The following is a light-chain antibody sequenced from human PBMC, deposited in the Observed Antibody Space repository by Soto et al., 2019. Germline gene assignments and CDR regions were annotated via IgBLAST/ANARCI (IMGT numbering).Light chain of an antibody. CDR2: GAS. V-gene: IGKV3-20*01. Sequence: EIVLTQSPGTLPLSPGERATLSCRASQSVSSNYITWYQQKPGQAPRRLIFGASSRATGIPDRFSGSGSGTDFTLTISSLQPEDFATYYCQQSYSTPAFGGGTKVDIK. CDR1: QSVSSNY. CDR3: QQSYSTPA. J-gene: IGKJ4*01.